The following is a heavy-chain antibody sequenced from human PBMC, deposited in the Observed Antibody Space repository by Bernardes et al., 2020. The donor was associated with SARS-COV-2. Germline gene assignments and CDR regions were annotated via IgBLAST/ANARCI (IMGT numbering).Heavy chain of an antibody. V-gene: IGHV3-33*08. D-gene: IGHD4-17*01. J-gene: IGHJ4*02. CDR3: ARDGHYGDYSLDY. CDR2: IWSDGTNK. CDR1: GFTFSSYS. Sequence: GGSLILSCAASGFTFSSYSMNWVRQAPGKGLEWVAVIWSDGTNKYYADSVKGRFTISRDNSKNTLYLQMNSLRAEDTAVYYCARDGHYGDYSLDYWGQGTLVTVSS.